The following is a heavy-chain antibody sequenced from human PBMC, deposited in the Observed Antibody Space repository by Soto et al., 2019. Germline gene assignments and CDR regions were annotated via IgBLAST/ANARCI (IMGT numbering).Heavy chain of an antibody. J-gene: IGHJ3*02. CDR3: ASTHYSGDDPDALEI. Sequence: QVQLVESGGAVVQPGTSLRLSCTASGFTFSSYRMHWVRQAPGKGLEWVAIIWYDGSHKFYVDSVKGRFAVSRDNSKNTVYLQMTSLTGEDTAVYYCASTHYSGDDPDALEIWGRGTLVTISS. V-gene: IGHV3-33*03. CDR2: IWYDGSHK. CDR1: GFTFSSYR. D-gene: IGHD5-12*01.